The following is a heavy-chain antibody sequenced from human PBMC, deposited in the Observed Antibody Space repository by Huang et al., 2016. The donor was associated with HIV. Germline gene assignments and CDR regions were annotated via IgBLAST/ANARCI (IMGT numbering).Heavy chain of an antibody. V-gene: IGHV1-18*04. CDR3: ARESVWFGELYFDY. J-gene: IGHJ4*02. Sequence: QVQMVQSGAAVKKPGASVKVSCKGSGYTLTSYGISWVRQAPGQGLEWMGWISGDTGYTNYAEKFQGRVTLTTDSATNTAYMELRSLRYDDTAVYDCARESVWFGELYFDYWGQGTLVAVSS. CDR2: ISGDTGYT. D-gene: IGHD3-10*01. CDR1: GYTLTSYG.